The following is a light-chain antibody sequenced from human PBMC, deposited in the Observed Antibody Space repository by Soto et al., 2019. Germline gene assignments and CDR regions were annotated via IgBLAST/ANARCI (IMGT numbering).Light chain of an antibody. CDR1: QRISNS. CDR2: TAS. Sequence: DIQMTQSPSSLSASVGDRLTVTCRASQRISNSLNWYQQKPGQAPKLLIYTASSLHTGVPSRFSGSGSGTEFTLTISSLQREDFATYYWQQSYSAPLTFGGGTKVEI. V-gene: IGKV1-39*01. J-gene: IGKJ4*01. CDR3: QQSYSAPLT.